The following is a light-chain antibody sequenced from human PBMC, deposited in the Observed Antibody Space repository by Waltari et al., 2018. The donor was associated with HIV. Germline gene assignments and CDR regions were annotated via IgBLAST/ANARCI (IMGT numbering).Light chain of an antibody. CDR2: EVT. J-gene: IGLJ2*01. CDR3: CSYAGGRVFVL. Sequence: QSALTQPASDSGSPGQSITISCTGNLSAIAFYNIIFWYQNYPGRAPKLIIYEVTKRPSGVSGRFSGSKSGNRASLTVAGLKVEDEADYDCCSYAGGRVFVLFGGGTRLTV. CDR1: LSAIAFYNI. V-gene: IGLV2-23*02.